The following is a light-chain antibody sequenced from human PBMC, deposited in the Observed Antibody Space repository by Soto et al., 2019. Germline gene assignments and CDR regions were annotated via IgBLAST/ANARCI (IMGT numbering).Light chain of an antibody. V-gene: IGKV1-39*01. Sequence: DIQMTQSPSSLSASAGDRVTITCRASQSIGRSLNWYRQKPGKAPKPLIYAASSLQSGVPSRFSGSGSGTDFTLTISSLQPDDFATYYCQQSSITPPTFGQGTKVEI. CDR2: AAS. CDR1: QSIGRS. J-gene: IGKJ1*01. CDR3: QQSSITPPT.